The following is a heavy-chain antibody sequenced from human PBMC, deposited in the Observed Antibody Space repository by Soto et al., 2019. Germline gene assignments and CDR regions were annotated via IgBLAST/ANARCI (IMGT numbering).Heavy chain of an antibody. J-gene: IGHJ5*02. CDR2: ISGSGGST. CDR3: AGYREEPYCSGGSCYVLGFDP. D-gene: IGHD2-15*01. Sequence: GGSLRLSCAASGFTFSSYAMSWVRQAPGKGLEWVSAISGSGGSTYYADSVKGRFTISRDNSKNTLYLQMNSLRAEDTAVYYCAGYREEPYCSGGSCYVLGFDPWGQGTLVTVSS. CDR1: GFTFSSYA. V-gene: IGHV3-23*01.